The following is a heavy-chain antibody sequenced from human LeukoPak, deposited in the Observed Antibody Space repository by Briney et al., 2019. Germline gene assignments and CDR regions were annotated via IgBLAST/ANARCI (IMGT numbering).Heavy chain of an antibody. V-gene: IGHV3-30-3*01. CDR3: ARDGFGTGSN. CDR1: GFTFSGYP. J-gene: IGHJ4*02. Sequence: GGSLRLSCAASGFTFSGYPIHWVRQAPGKGLEWVAVISYDGSNKYYADSVKGRFIISRDNAKNSLYLQMNTLRADDTAVYYCARDGFGTGSNWGQGTLVTVSS. CDR2: ISYDGSNK. D-gene: IGHD3-16*01.